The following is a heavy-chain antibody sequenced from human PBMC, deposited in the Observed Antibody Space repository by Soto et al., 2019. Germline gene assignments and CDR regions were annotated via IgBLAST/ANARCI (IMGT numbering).Heavy chain of an antibody. CDR3: AKGGATTTTWFDY. D-gene: IGHD4-4*01. Sequence: SLRLACAASGXTFDNDSMHWVRQAPGKGLEWVSGIIGDGTTIDYVESVKGRFTISRENDKKSLYLQMNSLRTDDTALYYCAKGGATTTTWFDYWGQGTLVTV. V-gene: IGHV3-9*01. CDR2: IIGDGTTI. CDR1: GXTFDNDS. J-gene: IGHJ4*02.